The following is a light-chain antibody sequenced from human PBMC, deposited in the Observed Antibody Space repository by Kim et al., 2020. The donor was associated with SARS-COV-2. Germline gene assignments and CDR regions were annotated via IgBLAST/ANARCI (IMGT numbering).Light chain of an antibody. Sequence: GQTDRITCQGDSLRSYYARWYQQKPGQAPLLVIYAKTSRPSGIPDRFSGSSSGITASLTITGAQAEDEADYYCFSRDTDGPHNYVFGTGTKVTVL. CDR2: AKT. V-gene: IGLV3-19*01. CDR3: FSRDTDGPHNYV. J-gene: IGLJ1*01. CDR1: SLRSYY.